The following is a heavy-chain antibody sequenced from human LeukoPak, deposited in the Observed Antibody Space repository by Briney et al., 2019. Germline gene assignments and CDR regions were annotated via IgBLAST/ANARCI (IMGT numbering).Heavy chain of an antibody. J-gene: IGHJ5*02. CDR2: INSDGSST. V-gene: IGHV3-74*01. D-gene: IGHD2-2*01. CDR3: ARDTEYQLLHWFDP. Sequence: GGSLRLPCAASGFTFSSYWMHWVRQAPGKGLVWVSRINSDGSSTSYADSVKGRFTISRDNAKNTLYLQMNSLRAEDTAVYYCARDTEYQLLHWFDPWGQGTLVTVSS. CDR1: GFTFSSYW.